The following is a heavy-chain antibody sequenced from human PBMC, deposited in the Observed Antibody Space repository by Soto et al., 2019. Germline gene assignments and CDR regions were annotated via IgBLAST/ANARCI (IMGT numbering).Heavy chain of an antibody. V-gene: IGHV1-69*13. Sequence: GASVKVSCKASGGTFSSYAISWVRQAPGQGLEWMGGINPISGTTGYAQKFQGRVTMTGNESISTAYMELSSLRSEDTAVYYCARVGPWGLDYWGQGTLVTVSS. D-gene: IGHD3-16*01. J-gene: IGHJ4*02. CDR2: INPISGTT. CDR3: ARVGPWGLDY. CDR1: GGTFSSYA.